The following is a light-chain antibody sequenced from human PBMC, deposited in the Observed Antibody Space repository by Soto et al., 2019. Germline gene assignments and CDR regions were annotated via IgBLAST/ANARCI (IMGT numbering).Light chain of an antibody. CDR1: QTISND. CDR3: QQNNKWPPVT. J-gene: IGKJ4*01. CDR2: GAS. Sequence: EVVMTQSPATVSVSPGEGVTLSCRASQTISNDLAWYQQKPGQAPRLLIYGASTRATGDPARFSGGGSGTEFTLPISSLQSEDFAFYYCQQNNKWPPVTFGGGTKVEIK. V-gene: IGKV3-15*01.